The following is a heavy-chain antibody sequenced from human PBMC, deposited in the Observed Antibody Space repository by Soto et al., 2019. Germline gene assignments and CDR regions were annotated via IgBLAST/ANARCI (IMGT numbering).Heavy chain of an antibody. CDR1: GFSFSVYG. CDR3: AAWAEGATEVY. CDR2: IWYDASKQ. V-gene: IGHV3-33*01. J-gene: IGHJ4*02. D-gene: IGHD2-15*01. Sequence: QVQLVESGGGVVQPGRSLRLSCETSGFSFSVYGMHWVRQAPGKGLEWVAVIWYDASKQFYAASVEGRFTISRDNSKAILYLQMNSLRAEDTAVYYCAAWAEGATEVYWGQGTLVTVSS.